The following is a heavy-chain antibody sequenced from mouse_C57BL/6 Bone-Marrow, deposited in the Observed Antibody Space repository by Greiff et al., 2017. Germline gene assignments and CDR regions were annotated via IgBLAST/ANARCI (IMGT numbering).Heavy chain of an antibody. CDR2: IYPRSGNT. D-gene: IGHD2-4*01. CDR3: ARMRDYDGAWFAY. V-gene: IGHV1-81*01. J-gene: IGHJ3*01. CDR1: GYTFTSYG. Sequence: QVQLKESGAELARPGASVKLSCKASGYTFTSYGISWVKQRTGQGLEWIGEIYPRSGNTYYNEKFKGKATLTADKSSSTAYMELRSLTSEDSAVYFCARMRDYDGAWFAYWGQGTLVTVSA.